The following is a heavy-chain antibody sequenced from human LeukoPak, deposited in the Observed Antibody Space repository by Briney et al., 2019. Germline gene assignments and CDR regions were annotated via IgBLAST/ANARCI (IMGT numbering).Heavy chain of an antibody. D-gene: IGHD2-2*01. CDR2: ISFDGSNK. CDR1: GFTFSDYT. V-gene: IGHV3-30*15. CDR3: ARDGYCSSTNCPYYLDY. J-gene: IGHJ4*02. Sequence: PGKSLRLSCAASGFTFSDYTMHWVRHTPGKGLEWVAVISFDGSNKFFADSMKGRFTISRDNSKNTVYLQMSSLRADDTAVYFCARDGYCSSTNCPYYLDYWGQGTLVTVSS.